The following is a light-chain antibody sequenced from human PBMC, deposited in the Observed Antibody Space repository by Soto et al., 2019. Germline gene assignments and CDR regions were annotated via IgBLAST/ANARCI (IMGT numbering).Light chain of an antibody. J-gene: IGLJ2*01. V-gene: IGLV2-14*01. CDR3: SSYTSSSTLAV. CDR2: DVS. CDR1: SSDFGGYNY. Sequence: QSALTQPASVSGSPGQSITISCTGTSSDFGGYNYVSWYQQHPGKAPKLMIYDVSNRPSGLSNRFSGSKSGNTASLTISGHQAEDEADSYCSSYTSSSTLAVFGGGTKVTVL.